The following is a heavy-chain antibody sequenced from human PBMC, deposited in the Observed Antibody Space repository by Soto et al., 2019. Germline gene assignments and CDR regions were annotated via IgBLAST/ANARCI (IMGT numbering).Heavy chain of an antibody. J-gene: IGHJ5*02. D-gene: IGHD2-15*01. V-gene: IGHV3-23*01. CDR3: AKDQRPRHPHDEGYES. Sequence: EVQLLESGGRLVQPGGSLSLSCEGTGFPFSAYGMSWVRQAPGKGLEWVSSISGNSDTSYYADSVKGRFTISRDNPENTLYLHMNILSADDTAVYYCAKDQRPRHPHDEGYESWGQGTLVTVSS. CDR2: ISGNSDTS. CDR1: GFPFSAYG.